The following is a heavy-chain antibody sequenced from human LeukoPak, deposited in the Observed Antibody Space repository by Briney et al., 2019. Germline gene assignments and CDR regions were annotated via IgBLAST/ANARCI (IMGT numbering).Heavy chain of an antibody. V-gene: IGHV6-1*01. CDR3: ARVTWQHLLLWFDS. Sequence: SQTLSLACAISGDSVSNKTAAWNWIRQSPSRDLEWLGRTYYRSKWYDDYAVSVKSRITINPDTSKNQFSLQLYSVTPEDTAVYYCARVTWQHLLLWFDSWGQGTLVTVSS. CDR2: TYYRSKWYD. CDR1: GDSVSNKTAA. D-gene: IGHD6-13*01. J-gene: IGHJ5*01.